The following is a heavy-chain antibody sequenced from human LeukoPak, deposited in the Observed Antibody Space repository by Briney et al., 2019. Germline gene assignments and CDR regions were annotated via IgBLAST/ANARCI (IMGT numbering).Heavy chain of an antibody. CDR2: INPNSGGT. D-gene: IGHD3-9*01. J-gene: IGHJ6*02. Sequence: GASVKVSCKASGYTFTGYYMHWVRQAPGQGLEWMGWINPNSGGTNYAQKFQGWVTMTRDTSISTAYMELSRLRSEDTAVYYCARPLVTLKDYYYGMDVWGQGTTVTVSS. CDR3: ARPLVTLKDYYYGMDV. V-gene: IGHV1-2*04. CDR1: GYTFTGYY.